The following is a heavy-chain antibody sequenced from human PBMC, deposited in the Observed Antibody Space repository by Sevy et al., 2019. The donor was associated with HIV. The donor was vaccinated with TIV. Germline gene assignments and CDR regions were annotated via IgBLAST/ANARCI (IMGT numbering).Heavy chain of an antibody. J-gene: IGHJ6*02. Sequence: GGSLRLSCAASGFTFSTYGMHWVRQAPGRGLECVAFMRFDGTIKYHRDSVKGRFSISRDNSKNTLYLQMNSLRVEDTAVYFCAKVLHIVEVPAAIDYYYGMDVWGQGTTVTVSS. CDR3: AKVLHIVEVPAAIDYYYGMDV. D-gene: IGHD2-2*01. CDR2: MRFDGTIK. CDR1: GFTFSTYG. V-gene: IGHV3-30*02.